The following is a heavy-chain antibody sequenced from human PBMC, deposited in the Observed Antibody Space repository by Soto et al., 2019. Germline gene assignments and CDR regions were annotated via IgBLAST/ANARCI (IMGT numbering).Heavy chain of an antibody. CDR3: ARLGGYYQAFDQ. D-gene: IGHD3-22*01. Sequence: SETLSLTCTVFGGSISRYYGGFFRQPPGRGLEWIGYIYYSGSTTYHPSLKSRVTISVDTSKNQFSLNLTSVTAADTAVYYCARLGGYYQAFDQWGQGSLVTVS. CDR1: GGSISRYY. J-gene: IGHJ4*02. V-gene: IGHV4-59*08. CDR2: IYYSGST.